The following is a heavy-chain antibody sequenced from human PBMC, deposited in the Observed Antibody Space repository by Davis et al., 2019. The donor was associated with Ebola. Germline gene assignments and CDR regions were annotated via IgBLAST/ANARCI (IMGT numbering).Heavy chain of an antibody. D-gene: IGHD2-2*01. Sequence: ASVKVSCKASGYTFTSYGISWVRQAPGQGLEWMGWISAYNGNTNYAQKPQGRVTMTTDTSTSTAYMELRSLRSDDTAVYYCARDEAFHCSSTSCYGGGGDYWGQGTLVTVSS. CDR2: ISAYNGNT. CDR1: GYTFTSYG. CDR3: ARDEAFHCSSTSCYGGGGDY. J-gene: IGHJ4*02. V-gene: IGHV1-18*01.